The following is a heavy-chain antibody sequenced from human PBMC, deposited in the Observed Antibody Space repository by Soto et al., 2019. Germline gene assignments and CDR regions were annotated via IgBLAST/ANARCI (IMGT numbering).Heavy chain of an antibody. J-gene: IGHJ4*02. CDR1: GFTFSSYW. CDR3: ARGFLGSGWYRSFDY. D-gene: IGHD6-19*01. Sequence: GGSLRLSCAASGFTFSSYWMSWVRQAPGKGLEWVANIKQDGSEKYYVDSVKGRFTISRDNAKNSLYLQMNSLRAEDTAVYYCARGFLGSGWYRSFDYWGQGTLVTVSS. CDR2: IKQDGSEK. V-gene: IGHV3-7*01.